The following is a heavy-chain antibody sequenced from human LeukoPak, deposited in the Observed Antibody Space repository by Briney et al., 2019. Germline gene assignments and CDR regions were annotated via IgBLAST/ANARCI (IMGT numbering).Heavy chain of an antibody. Sequence: SETLSLTCTLSNGSINSNSNYWGWVRQPPGKGLEWIGSIYYTGKTYYNASLKSRISISLETSKNQFSLMLSSVTAADTAMYYCARDFGSSSWGWFDPWGQGTMVIVSS. V-gene: IGHV4-39*07. CDR3: ARDFGSSSWGWFDP. J-gene: IGHJ5*02. CDR2: IYYTGKT. D-gene: IGHD6-6*01. CDR1: NGSINSNSNY.